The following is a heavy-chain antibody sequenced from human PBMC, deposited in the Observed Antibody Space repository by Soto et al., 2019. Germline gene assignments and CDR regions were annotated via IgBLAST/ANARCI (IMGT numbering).Heavy chain of an antibody. CDR1: GYSFANND. Sequence: ASVKVSCKVSGYSFANNDVTWVRQATGQGLEWMGWMNPGSGDTGYAQKFQGRVTMTRDISIATAYMELSSLRSDDTAIYYCARMATFGSLNWFDPWGQGTLVTVSS. V-gene: IGHV1-8*01. J-gene: IGHJ5*02. D-gene: IGHD3-16*01. CDR2: MNPGSGDT. CDR3: ARMATFGSLNWFDP.